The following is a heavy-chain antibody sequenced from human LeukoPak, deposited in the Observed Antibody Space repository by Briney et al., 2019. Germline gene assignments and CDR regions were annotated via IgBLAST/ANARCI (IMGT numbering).Heavy chain of an antibody. Sequence: GGSLRLSCAASGFTFSSYTMNWVRQAPGKGLEWVSSISSSSRYIYYADSVRGQFTISRDNAKNSLYLQMNSLRAEDTAVYYCARGSVYCSGGTCYLNWFDPWGQGTLVTVSS. D-gene: IGHD2-15*01. CDR2: ISSSSRYI. CDR3: ARGSVYCSGGTCYLNWFDP. CDR1: GFTFSSYT. J-gene: IGHJ5*02. V-gene: IGHV3-21*01.